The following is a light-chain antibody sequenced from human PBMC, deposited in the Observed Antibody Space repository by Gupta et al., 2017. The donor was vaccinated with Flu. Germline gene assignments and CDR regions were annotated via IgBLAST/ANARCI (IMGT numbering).Light chain of an antibody. CDR3: QSADSTSTDYV. CDR2: KDT. V-gene: IGLV3-25*03. Sequence: GQTARITCSGDALTNQYVYWFQQKPGQAPTLLIYKDTERPSVIPERFSASGSGTTVTLTISGVQAEDEADYYCQSADSTSTDYVFGTGTKVTVL. CDR1: ALTNQY. J-gene: IGLJ1*01.